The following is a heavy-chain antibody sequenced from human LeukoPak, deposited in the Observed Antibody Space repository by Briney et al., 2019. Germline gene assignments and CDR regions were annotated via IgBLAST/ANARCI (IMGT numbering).Heavy chain of an antibody. CDR2: INSDSNYI. V-gene: IGHV3-21*01. CDR3: ARAKSYYYGSGNPKNPDY. J-gene: IGHJ4*02. D-gene: IGHD3-10*01. Sequence: PGGSLRLSCAASGFTFSIYTINWVRQAPGKGLEWVSSINSDSNYIYYADSVEGRFTISRDNAKNSLYLQMNSLRAEDTAVYYCARAKSYYYGSGNPKNPDYWGQGTLVTVSS. CDR1: GFTFSIYT.